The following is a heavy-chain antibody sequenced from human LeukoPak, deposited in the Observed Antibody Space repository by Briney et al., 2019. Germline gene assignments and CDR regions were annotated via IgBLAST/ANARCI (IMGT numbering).Heavy chain of an antibody. CDR3: ARVLPAARGYFDY. CDR2: ISGSGGST. J-gene: IGHJ4*02. Sequence: GGSLRLSCAASGFTFSSYGMHWVRQAPGKGLEWVSAISGSGGSTYYADSVKGRFTISRDNSKNTLYLQMNSLRAEDTAVYYCARVLPAARGYFDYWGQGTLVTVSS. D-gene: IGHD2-2*01. CDR1: GFTFSSYG. V-gene: IGHV3-23*01.